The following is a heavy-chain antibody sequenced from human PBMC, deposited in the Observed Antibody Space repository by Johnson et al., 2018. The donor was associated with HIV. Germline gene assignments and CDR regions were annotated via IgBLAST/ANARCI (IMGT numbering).Heavy chain of an antibody. CDR2: IYSGGST. Sequence: VQLVESGGGLVQPGGSLRLSCAASGFTVSSNYMTWVRQAPGKGLEWVSVIYSGGSTYYADSVKGRFTISRDNSKTTLYLQMNSLRAEDTALYYCAKDLRLSSGQWLVQGGAFDIWGQGTMVTVSS. CDR3: AKDLRLSSGQWLVQGGAFDI. V-gene: IGHV3-66*01. D-gene: IGHD6-19*01. J-gene: IGHJ3*02. CDR1: GFTVSSNY.